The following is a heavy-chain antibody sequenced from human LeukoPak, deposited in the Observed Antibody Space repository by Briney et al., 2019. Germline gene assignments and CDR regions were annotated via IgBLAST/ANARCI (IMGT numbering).Heavy chain of an antibody. CDR2: IYSSGNT. J-gene: IGHJ6*03. CDR1: GDSFSAYY. V-gene: IGHV4-59*08. D-gene: IGHD2-8*01. Sequence: SETLSLTCTVSGDSFSAYYCSWIRQPPGRGLEGIGYIYSSGNTNYNPSLKSRVTISVDTSKKQHSLKLTSVTAADTAVYYCAIHTNVDISSFMDVWGKGTTVTVSS. CDR3: AIHTNVDISSFMDV.